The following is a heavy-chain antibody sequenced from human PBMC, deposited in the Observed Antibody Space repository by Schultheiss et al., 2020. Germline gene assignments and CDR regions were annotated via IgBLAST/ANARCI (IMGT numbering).Heavy chain of an antibody. CDR2: IYYSGST. CDR3: ARERAHSFDP. J-gene: IGHJ5*02. D-gene: IGHD2-21*01. CDR1: GGSVSSGSYY. V-gene: IGHV4-61*01. Sequence: LSLTCTVSGGSVSSGSYYWSWIRQPPGKGLEWIGYIYYSGSTNYNPSLKSRVTISVDTSKNQFSLKLSSVTAADTAVYYCARERAHSFDPWGQGTLVTVSS.